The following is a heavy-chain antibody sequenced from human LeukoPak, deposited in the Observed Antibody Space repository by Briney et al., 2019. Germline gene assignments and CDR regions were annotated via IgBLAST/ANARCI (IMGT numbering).Heavy chain of an antibody. D-gene: IGHD3-22*01. J-gene: IGHJ4*02. CDR3: ARHVVAVGFDY. Sequence: GGSLRLSCAGYGFTFSTYTLNWVRQAPGRGLEWVSSITSSSSYIYYADSVKGRFTISRDNAKNSLYLQMNSLRAEDTAVYYCARHVVAVGFDYWGQGTLVTVSS. CDR2: ITSSSSYI. CDR1: GFTFSTYT. V-gene: IGHV3-21*01.